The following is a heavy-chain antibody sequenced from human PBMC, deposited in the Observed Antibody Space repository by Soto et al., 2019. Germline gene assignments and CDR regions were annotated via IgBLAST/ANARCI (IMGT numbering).Heavy chain of an antibody. CDR1: SGYISSSNW. CDR2: IYHSGST. D-gene: IGHD6-13*01. Sequence: SETLSLTCAVSSGYISSSNWWSWVSQPPGKGLEWIGEIYHSGSTNYNPSLKSRVTISVDKSKNQFSLKLSSVTAADTAVYYCASNRQFVAAAGTGGDYYSYMDVWGKGTTVTVSS. CDR3: ASNRQFVAAAGTGGDYYSYMDV. J-gene: IGHJ6*03. V-gene: IGHV4-4*02.